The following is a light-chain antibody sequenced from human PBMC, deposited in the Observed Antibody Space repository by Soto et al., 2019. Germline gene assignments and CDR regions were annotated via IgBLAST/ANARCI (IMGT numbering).Light chain of an antibody. J-gene: IGKJ1*01. CDR3: QHHDRYSEA. Sequence: DIPMNGHPSSLTGPVRDRVTITCRASQTISSWLAWYQQKPGKAPKLLIYKASTLKSGVPSRFSGSGSGTELTRTSSCPEPDDFAAHYSQHHDRYSEAFGQGTQVDI. V-gene: IGKV1-5*03. CDR1: QTISSW. CDR2: KAS.